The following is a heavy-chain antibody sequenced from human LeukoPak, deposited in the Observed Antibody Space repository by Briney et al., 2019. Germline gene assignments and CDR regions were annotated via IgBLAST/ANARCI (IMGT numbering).Heavy chain of an antibody. V-gene: IGHV7-4-1*02. CDR3: ARDFLTYYYDSSGYHDAFDI. CDR2: INTNTGNP. Sequence: ASVKVSCKASGYTFTSYALNWVRQAPGQGLEWMGWINTNTGNPTYAQGFTGRFVFSLDTSVSTAYLQISNLKAEDTAVYYCARDFLTYYYDSSGYHDAFDIWGQGTMVTVSS. J-gene: IGHJ3*02. D-gene: IGHD3-22*01. CDR1: GYTFTSYA.